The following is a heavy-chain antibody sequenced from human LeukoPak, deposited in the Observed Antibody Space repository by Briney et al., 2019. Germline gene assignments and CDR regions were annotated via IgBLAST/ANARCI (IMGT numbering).Heavy chain of an antibody. CDR3: ARRPYSSSWYGAFDI. V-gene: IGHV4-34*01. J-gene: IGHJ3*02. CDR1: GGSFSGYY. CDR2: INHSGST. D-gene: IGHD6-13*01. Sequence: PSETLSLTCAVYGGSFSGYYWSWIRQPPGKGLEWIGEINHSGSTNYNPSLKSRVTISVDTSKNQFSLKLSSVTAADTAVYYCARRPYSSSWYGAFDIWGQGTMVTVSS.